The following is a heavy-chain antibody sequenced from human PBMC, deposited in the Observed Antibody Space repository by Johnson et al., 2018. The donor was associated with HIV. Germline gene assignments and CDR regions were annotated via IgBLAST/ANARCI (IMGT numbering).Heavy chain of an antibody. J-gene: IGHJ3*02. CDR1: GLTSSSYG. Sequence: QVQLVESGGGVVQPGGSLRLSCAASGLTSSSYGMHWVRQAPGKGLEWVAFIRYDGSTKYYADSVKGRFSISRDNAKKSLYLQMNSLRAEDTAVYYCARDGSGRGAFDIWGQGTMVTVSS. V-gene: IGHV3-30*02. D-gene: IGHD1-14*01. CDR3: ARDGSGRGAFDI. CDR2: IRYDGSTK.